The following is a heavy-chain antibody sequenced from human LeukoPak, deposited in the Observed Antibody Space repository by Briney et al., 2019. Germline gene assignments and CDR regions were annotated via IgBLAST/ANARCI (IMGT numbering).Heavy chain of an antibody. J-gene: IGHJ4*02. D-gene: IGHD5-12*01. Sequence: SETLSLTCTVSGGSISSYYWGWIRQPAGKGLEWIGRIYTSGSTNYNPSLKSRVTMSVDTSKNQFSLNLSSVTAADTAVYYCARGSARMVANPLFDYWGRGTLVTVSS. V-gene: IGHV4-4*07. CDR3: ARGSARMVANPLFDY. CDR1: GGSISSYY. CDR2: IYTSGST.